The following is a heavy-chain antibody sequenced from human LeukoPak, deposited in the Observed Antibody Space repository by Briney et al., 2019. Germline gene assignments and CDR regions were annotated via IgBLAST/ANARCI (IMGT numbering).Heavy chain of an antibody. CDR2: ISGSGGST. CDR1: GFTFSSYA. CDR3: AKVPSNWNYYGMDV. D-gene: IGHD1-1*01. J-gene: IGHJ6*02. V-gene: IGHV3-23*01. Sequence: GGSLRLSCAASGFTFSSYAMSWVRQAPGKGLEWVSAISGSGGSTYYADSVKGRFTISRDNSKNTLYLQMNSLRAEDTAVYYCAKVPSNWNYYGMDVWGQGTTVIVSS.